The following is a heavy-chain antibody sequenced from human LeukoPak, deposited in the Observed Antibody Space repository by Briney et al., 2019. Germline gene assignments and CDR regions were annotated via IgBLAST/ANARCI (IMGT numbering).Heavy chain of an antibody. CDR2: INHSGST. Sequence: PSETLSLTCAVYGGSFSGYYWSWIRQPPGKGLEWIGEINHSGSTNYNPSLKSRVTISVDTSKNQFSLKLSSVTAADTAVYYCARDEDIVVVVAATYYYYYGMDVWGQGTTVTVSS. CDR3: ARDEDIVVVVAATYYYYYGMDV. CDR1: GGSFSGYY. D-gene: IGHD2-15*01. V-gene: IGHV4-34*01. J-gene: IGHJ6*02.